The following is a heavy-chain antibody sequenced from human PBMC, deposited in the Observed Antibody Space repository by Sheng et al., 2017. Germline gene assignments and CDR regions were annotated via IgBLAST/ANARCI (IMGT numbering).Heavy chain of an antibody. CDR2: ISYDGSNK. J-gene: IGHJ4*02. V-gene: IGHV3-30*04. Sequence: QVQLVESGGGVVQPGRSLRLSCAASGFTFSSYAMHWVRQAPGKGLEWVAVISYDGSNKYYADSVKGRFTISRDNSKNTLYLQMNSLRAEDTSVYYCARVFVPYFWSGYLDYWGQGTLVTVSS. CDR1: GFTFSSYA. D-gene: IGHD3-3*01. CDR3: ARVFVPYFWSGYLDY.